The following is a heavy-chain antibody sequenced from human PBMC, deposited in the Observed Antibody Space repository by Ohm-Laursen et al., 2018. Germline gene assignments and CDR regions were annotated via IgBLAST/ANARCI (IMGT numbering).Heavy chain of an antibody. J-gene: IGHJ4*01. CDR1: GGSISSYY. V-gene: IGHV4-4*07. CDR3: ARTQANYYYFDY. CDR2: IYSSGST. Sequence: SETLSLTCTVSGGSISSYYWSWIRQPAGEGLEWNGRIYSSGSTDYNPSLKSRVTLSVDTSKNQFSLKLTSVAAADTAVYYCARTQANYYYFDYWGQGALVTVSS. D-gene: IGHD4/OR15-4a*01.